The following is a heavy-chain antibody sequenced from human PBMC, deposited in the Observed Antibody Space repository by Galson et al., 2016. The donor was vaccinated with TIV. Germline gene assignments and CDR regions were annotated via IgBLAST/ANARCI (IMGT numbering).Heavy chain of an antibody. CDR1: GFTFGSYG. CDR2: INWHGNSV. V-gene: IGHV3-9*01. CDR3: ATDRAADASMDYYFYHAMGV. Sequence: SLRLSCATSGFTFGSYGMHWVRQPPGKGLEWVSSINWHGNSVVYADSVKGRFTLSRDNGKTSLYLQMHSLRPEDTAWYYCATDRAADASMDYYFYHAMGVWGHGTAVTVSS. J-gene: IGHJ6*02. D-gene: IGHD5-18*01.